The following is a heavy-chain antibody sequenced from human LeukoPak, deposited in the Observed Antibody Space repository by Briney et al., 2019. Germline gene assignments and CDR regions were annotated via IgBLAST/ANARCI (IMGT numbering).Heavy chain of an antibody. V-gene: IGHV4-4*02. J-gene: IGHJ5*02. D-gene: IGHD2-2*01. Sequence: PSGTLSLTCGVSGGSISNTNWWTWVRQPPGKGLEWIGEVNLQGSTNYNPSLKSRVAISVDKSENHISLKPTSVTAADTAVYYCARLVPAAISNWFDPWGQGTLVTVSS. CDR3: ARLVPAAISNWFDP. CDR1: GGSISNTNW. CDR2: VNLQGST.